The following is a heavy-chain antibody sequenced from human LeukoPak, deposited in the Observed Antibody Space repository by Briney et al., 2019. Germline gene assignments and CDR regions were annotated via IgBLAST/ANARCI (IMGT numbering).Heavy chain of an antibody. D-gene: IGHD3-10*01. J-gene: IGHJ4*02. CDR2: IKKDGSQR. V-gene: IGHV3-7*01. Sequence: GGSLRLSCAASGFTFTAYWMTWVRQAPGKGLEWLASIKKDGSQRHYVDSVEGRFTISRDNSKNTLYLQMNSLRADDTADYYCARDSTYYYDSGSSGPHYFDNWGQGTLVTVSS. CDR1: GFTFTAYW. CDR3: ARDSTYYYDSGSSGPHYFDN.